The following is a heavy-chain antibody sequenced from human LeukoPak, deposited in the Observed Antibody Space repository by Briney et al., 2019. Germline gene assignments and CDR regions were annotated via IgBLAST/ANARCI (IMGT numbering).Heavy chain of an antibody. D-gene: IGHD3-22*01. CDR2: ISGSGGST. CDR3: AKYYDSSGYYPPDY. CDR1: GFTFSSYA. V-gene: IGHV3-23*01. Sequence: GGSLRLSCAASGFTFSSYAMSWVRQAPGKGLEWVSAISGSGGSTYYADSVKGRFTISRDNSKNTLYLQMNSLRAEDTAVYYCAKYYDSSGYYPPDYWGQGTLVTVSS. J-gene: IGHJ4*02.